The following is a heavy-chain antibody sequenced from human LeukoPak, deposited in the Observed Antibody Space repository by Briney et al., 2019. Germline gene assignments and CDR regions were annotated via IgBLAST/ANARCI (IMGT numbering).Heavy chain of an antibody. J-gene: IGHJ3*02. Sequence: ASVKVSCKASGYTFTSYGISWVRQAHGQGLEWMGWISAYNGNTNYAQKLQGRVTMTTDTSTSTAYMELRSLRSDDTAVYYCARLELTMVRGVIGAFDIWGQGTMVTVSS. V-gene: IGHV1-18*04. CDR1: GYTFTSYG. CDR2: ISAYNGNT. D-gene: IGHD3-10*01. CDR3: ARLELTMVRGVIGAFDI.